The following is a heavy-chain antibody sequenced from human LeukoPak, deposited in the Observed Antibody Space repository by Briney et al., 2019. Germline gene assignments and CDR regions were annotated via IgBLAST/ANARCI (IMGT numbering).Heavy chain of an antibody. CDR1: GGSINGNY. V-gene: IGHV4-59*01. CDR3: ARVFRGAVTANWFDI. D-gene: IGHD2-21*02. Sequence: SETLSLSCTVSGGSINGNYWTWIRQPPGKGLEWIGFMHDDGRTNYNPSLTSRVSLSIDKSTNEFSLYLRSVTAADTAVYYCARVFRGAVTANWFDIWGQGTLVTVSA. CDR2: MHDDGRT. J-gene: IGHJ5*02.